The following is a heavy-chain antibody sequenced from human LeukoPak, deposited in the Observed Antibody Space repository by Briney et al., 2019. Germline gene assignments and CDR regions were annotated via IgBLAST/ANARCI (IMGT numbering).Heavy chain of an antibody. J-gene: IGHJ6*02. CDR1: GGSFSGYY. Sequence: PSEPLSLTCAVYGGSFSGYYWSWIPRPPGKGLEWIGEFNHSGSTNYNPSLKSRVTISVDTSKNQFSLKLSSVTAADTAVYYCARLVVPAAAYYYYGMDVWGQGTTVTVSS. V-gene: IGHV4-34*01. D-gene: IGHD2-2*01. CDR2: FNHSGST. CDR3: ARLVVPAAAYYYYGMDV.